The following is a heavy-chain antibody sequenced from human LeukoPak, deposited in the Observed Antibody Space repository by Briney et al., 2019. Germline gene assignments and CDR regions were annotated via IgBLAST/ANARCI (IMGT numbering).Heavy chain of an antibody. D-gene: IGHD5-18*01. CDR2: ISWDGGST. CDR1: GFTFDDYA. V-gene: IGHV3-43D*03. Sequence: GSLRLSCAASGFTFDDYAMHWVRQAPGKGLEWVSLISWDGGSTYYADSVKGRFTISRDNSKNSLYLQMNSLRAEDTALYYCAKDGRIVDTAMVSYYYYYYMDVWGKGTTVTISS. CDR3: AKDGRIVDTAMVSYYYYYYMDV. J-gene: IGHJ6*03.